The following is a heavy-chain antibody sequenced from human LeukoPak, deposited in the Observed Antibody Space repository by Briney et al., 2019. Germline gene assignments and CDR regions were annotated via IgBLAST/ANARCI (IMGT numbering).Heavy chain of an antibody. CDR3: ARDRTAVVVTAIYWFDP. CDR1: GYTFTSYY. J-gene: IGHJ5*02. Sequence: GASVKVSCKASGYTFTSYYMHWVRQAPGQGLEWMGIVNPSGGSTSYAQKFQGRVTMTRDTSTSTVYMELSSLRSEDTAVYYCARDRTAVVVTAIYWFDPWGQGTLVTVSS. CDR2: VNPSGGST. V-gene: IGHV1-46*01. D-gene: IGHD2-21*02.